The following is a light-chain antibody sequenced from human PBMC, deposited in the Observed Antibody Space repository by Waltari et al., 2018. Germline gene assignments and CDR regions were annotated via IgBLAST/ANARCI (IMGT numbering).Light chain of an antibody. CDR1: QSVSRS. J-gene: IGKJ4*01. CDR3: QQRGVWPVT. V-gene: IGKV3-11*02. Sequence: EIVLTQSPATLSLSPGERVTLSCRASQSVSRSLGWFLQKPGQAPKLLIYEASNRAPGLPGRFSGSGFGRDFTLTISSLEPEDFGVYYCQQRGVWPVTFGGGTKLEI. CDR2: EAS.